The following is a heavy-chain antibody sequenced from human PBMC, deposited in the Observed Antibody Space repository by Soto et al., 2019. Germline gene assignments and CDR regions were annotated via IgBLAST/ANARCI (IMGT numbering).Heavy chain of an antibody. CDR2: IIPVFHRP. Sequence: QVQLVQSGTEVKKPGSSVKVSCKASGGTFSDYAITWVRQAPGQGLEWMGGIIPVFHRPKYAQKFQGRVTISADASTTTVYMELSSLRYEDTALYYCAREESRGGYWGPLDFWGQGTLVAVSA. V-gene: IGHV1-69*01. D-gene: IGHD1-26*01. J-gene: IGHJ4*02. CDR1: GGTFSDYA. CDR3: AREESRGGYWGPLDF.